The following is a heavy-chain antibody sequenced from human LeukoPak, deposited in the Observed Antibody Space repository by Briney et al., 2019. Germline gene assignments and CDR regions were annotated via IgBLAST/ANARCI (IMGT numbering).Heavy chain of an antibody. D-gene: IGHD3-3*01. J-gene: IGHJ4*02. CDR2: IYWDDDK. CDR1: GFSLSTSGVG. V-gene: IGHV2-5*02. Sequence: SGPTLVKPTQTLTLTCTFSGFSLSTSGVGVGWIRQPPGKALEWLALIYWDDDKRYSPSLQSRLTITKDTSKNQVVLTMINMDPVDTATYYCAHGTDYDFWSGSSGGFDYWGQGTLVTVSS. CDR3: AHGTDYDFWSGSSGGFDY.